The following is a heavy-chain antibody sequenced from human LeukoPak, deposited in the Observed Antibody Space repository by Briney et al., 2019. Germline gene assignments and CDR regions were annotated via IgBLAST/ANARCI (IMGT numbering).Heavy chain of an antibody. D-gene: IGHD6-25*01. Sequence: NPSETLSLTCAVYDGSFSGYYWSWIRQPPGKGLEWIGSIYSSGGTYYNSSLKSRVTISIDTSKNQVSLKMSSVTAADTAVYYCAKSGGYGLIDYWGQGTLVTVSS. CDR2: IYSSGGT. CDR3: AKSGGYGLIDY. CDR1: DGSFSGYY. J-gene: IGHJ4*01. V-gene: IGHV4-34*01.